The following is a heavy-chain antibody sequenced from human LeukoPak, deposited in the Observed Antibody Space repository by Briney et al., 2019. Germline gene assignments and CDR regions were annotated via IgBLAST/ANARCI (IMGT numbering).Heavy chain of an antibody. CDR3: ARHFVRSGSYWADY. D-gene: IGHD1-26*01. CDR2: IYHSGST. V-gene: IGHV4-38-2*01. Sequence: SETLSLTCAVSGYSISSGYYWGWIRQPPRKGLEWIGIIYHSGSTYYNPSLNSRVAISVDTSKNQFSLRVTSVTAADTAVYYCARHFVRSGSYWADYWGQGTLVTVSS. J-gene: IGHJ4*02. CDR1: GYSISSGYY.